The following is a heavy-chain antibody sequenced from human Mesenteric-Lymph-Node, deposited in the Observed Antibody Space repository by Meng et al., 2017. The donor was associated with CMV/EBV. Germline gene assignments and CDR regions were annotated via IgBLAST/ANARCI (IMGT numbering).Heavy chain of an antibody. CDR2: IRSKAYGGTT. V-gene: IGHV3-49*04. Sequence: GESLKISCTASGFTFGDYAMTWVRQAPGKGLEWVGFIRSKAYGGTTEYAASVKGRFTISRDDSKSIAYLQMNSLKTEDTAVYYCTRGRRIPDYWGQGTLVTVSS. J-gene: IGHJ4*02. CDR1: GFTFGDYA. D-gene: IGHD2-15*01. CDR3: TRGRRIPDY.